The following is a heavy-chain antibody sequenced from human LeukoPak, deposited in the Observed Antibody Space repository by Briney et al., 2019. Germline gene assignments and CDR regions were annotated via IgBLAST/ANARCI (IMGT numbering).Heavy chain of an antibody. CDR3: ARGPSFRRALDY. Sequence: SETLSLTCAVYGGSFSGYYWTWIRQPPGKGLEWIGEINHSGSTNYNPSLKSRVTISVDTSKNQFSLKVSSVTAADPAVYYCARGPSFRRALDYWGQGTLVTVSS. D-gene: IGHD2/OR15-2a*01. CDR1: GGSFSGYY. J-gene: IGHJ4*02. V-gene: IGHV4-34*01. CDR2: INHSGST.